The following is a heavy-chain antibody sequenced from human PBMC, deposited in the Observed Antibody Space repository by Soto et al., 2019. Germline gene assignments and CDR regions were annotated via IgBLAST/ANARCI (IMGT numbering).Heavy chain of an antibody. J-gene: IGHJ5*02. D-gene: IGHD5-12*01. CDR1: GYTFTSYG. Sequence: ASVKVSCKASGYTFTSYGISWVRQAPGQGLEWMGWISAYNGNTNYAQKLQGRVTMTTDTATSTAYMELRSLSSDDTAVYYCARLHNSGYDDLDWFDPWGQGTLVTVSS. CDR3: ARLHNSGYDDLDWFDP. CDR2: ISAYNGNT. V-gene: IGHV1-18*01.